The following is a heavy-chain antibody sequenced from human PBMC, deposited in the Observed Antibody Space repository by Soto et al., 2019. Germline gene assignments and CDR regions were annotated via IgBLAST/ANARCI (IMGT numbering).Heavy chain of an antibody. CDR1: GDSISSSSYY. D-gene: IGHD3-9*01. CDR3: AKTGPYDILTYWYFDL. J-gene: IGHJ2*01. V-gene: IGHV4-39*01. Sequence: QLQLQESGPGLVKPSETLSLTCIVSGDSISSSSYYWVWIRQPPGKGPEWIGSIYYSGTTYYYPSLESRVTISIDTSKNQFSLKVSSLTAADTAVYYCAKTGPYDILTYWYFDLWGRGTLVTVSS. CDR2: IYYSGTT.